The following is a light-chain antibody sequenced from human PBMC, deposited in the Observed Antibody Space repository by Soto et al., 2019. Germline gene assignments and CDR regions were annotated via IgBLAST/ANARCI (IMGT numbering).Light chain of an antibody. Sequence: QSALTQPRSVSGSPGQSVAISCTGSRSDVGGYKYVSWYQQFPGKAPKLIIYDVSRRPSGVPDRFSGSKSGNTASLTISGLPAEDEGDYFCCSYGGGRTPLGFGGGTKVTVL. CDR2: DVS. V-gene: IGLV2-11*01. CDR1: RSDVGGYKY. CDR3: CSYGGGRTPLG. J-gene: IGLJ2*01.